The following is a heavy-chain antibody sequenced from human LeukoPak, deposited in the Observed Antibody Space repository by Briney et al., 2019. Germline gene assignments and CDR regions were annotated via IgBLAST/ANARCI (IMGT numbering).Heavy chain of an antibody. V-gene: IGHV3-53*01. CDR3: ARGGDSSGSIRSAFDI. CDR2: IYSGGST. Sequence: GGSLRLSCAASGFAVSSNCMSWVRQAPGKGLEWVSLIYSGGSTYYADSVKGRFTISRDNSKNTLYLQMNSLRAEDTAVYYCARGGDSSGSIRSAFDIWGQGTMVTVSS. J-gene: IGHJ3*02. D-gene: IGHD3-22*01. CDR1: GFAVSSNC.